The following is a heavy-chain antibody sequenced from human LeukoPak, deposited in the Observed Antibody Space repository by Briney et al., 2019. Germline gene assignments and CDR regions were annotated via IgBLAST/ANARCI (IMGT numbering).Heavy chain of an antibody. V-gene: IGHV3-9*01. Sequence: PGRSLRVSCAASGFTFDDYAMRWVRQAPGEGLEWVSGISWNSGSIDYADSVKGRFTISRDNAKNSLYLQMNSLRAEDTALYYCAKDLSHTPYDMDVWGKGTTVTVSS. CDR1: GFTFDDYA. J-gene: IGHJ6*03. CDR2: ISWNSGSI. CDR3: AKDLSHTPYDMDV.